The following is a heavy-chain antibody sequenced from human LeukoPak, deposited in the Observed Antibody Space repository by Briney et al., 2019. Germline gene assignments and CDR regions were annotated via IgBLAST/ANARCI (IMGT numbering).Heavy chain of an antibody. D-gene: IGHD6-19*01. CDR1: GGSISSGGYS. Sequence: SQTLSLTCAVSGGSISSGGYSWSWIRQPPGKGLEWIGYIYHSGSTYYNPSLKSRVTISVDTSKNQFSLKLSSVTAADTAVYYCAREVVAVAMDVWGQGTTVTVSS. CDR2: IYHSGST. V-gene: IGHV4-30-2*01. J-gene: IGHJ6*02. CDR3: AREVVAVAMDV.